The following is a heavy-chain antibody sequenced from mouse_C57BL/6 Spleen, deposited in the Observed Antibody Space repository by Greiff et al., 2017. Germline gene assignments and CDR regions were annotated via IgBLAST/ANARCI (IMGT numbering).Heavy chain of an antibody. CDR1: GFHIKNTY. CDR3: APYNAMDY. CDR2: IDPANGNT. D-gene: IGHD1-3*01. Sequence: EVQLQQSVAELVRPGASVKLSCTASGFHIKNTYMHWVKQRPEQGLEWIGRIDPANGNTTYAPKFQGKATITADTSSNTAYLQLSSLTSEDTAIYYCAPYNAMDYWGQGTSGTVSS. J-gene: IGHJ4*01. V-gene: IGHV14-3*01.